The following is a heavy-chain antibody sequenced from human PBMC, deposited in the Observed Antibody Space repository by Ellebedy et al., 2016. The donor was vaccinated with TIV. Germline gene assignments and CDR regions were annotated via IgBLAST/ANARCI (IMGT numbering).Heavy chain of an antibody. CDR2: INPSSGST. V-gene: IGHV1-46*04. D-gene: IGHD4-11*01. Sequence: ASVKVSCKASGYTFIGYYIHWVRQAPGQGLEWLGMINPSSGSTSYAQKLQGRLTLTRDTSTGTVYMGLTSLRSEETAVYYCARSPPATVTLRKPSYQSMDVWGLGTTVTVSS. J-gene: IGHJ6*02. CDR3: ARSPPATVTLRKPSYQSMDV. CDR1: GYTFIGYY.